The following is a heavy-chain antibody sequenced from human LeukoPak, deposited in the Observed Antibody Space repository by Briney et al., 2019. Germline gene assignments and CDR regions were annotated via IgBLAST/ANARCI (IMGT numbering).Heavy chain of an antibody. CDR3: ARGLIAAAFLDWFDP. V-gene: IGHV1-2*02. CDR1: GYTFTGYY. J-gene: IGHJ5*02. CDR2: INPNSGGT. Sequence: ASVKVSFKASGYTFTGYYMHWVRQPPGQGLEWMGWINPNSGGTNYAQKFQGRVTMTRDTSISTAYMDLSRLRSDDTAVYYCARGLIAAAFLDWFDPWGQGTLVTVSS. D-gene: IGHD6-13*01.